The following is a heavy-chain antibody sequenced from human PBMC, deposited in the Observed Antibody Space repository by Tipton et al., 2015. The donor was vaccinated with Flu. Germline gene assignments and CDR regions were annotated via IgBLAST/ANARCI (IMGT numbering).Heavy chain of an antibody. J-gene: IGHJ4*02. D-gene: IGHD5-12*01. Sequence: SLRLSCAASGFTLSSYWMSWVRQAPGKGLEWVANINEDGSEKNYADSVKGRFSISRDNTKKSLYLQMKSLRDEDTAVYYCARWRPGYGFGLFPFWGQGTLVTVSS. CDR2: INEDGSEK. CDR3: ARWRPGYGFGLFPF. V-gene: IGHV3-7*01. CDR1: GFTLSSYW.